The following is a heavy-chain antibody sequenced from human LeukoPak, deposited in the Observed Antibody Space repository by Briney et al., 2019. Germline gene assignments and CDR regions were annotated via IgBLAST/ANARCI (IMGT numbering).Heavy chain of an antibody. V-gene: IGHV3-7*01. Sequence: GGSLRLSCAASGFTFNNYWLSWVRQGPGKGLEWVAHIKEDTSQKYYVGSVEGRFTISRDSARNSLYLQMNSLRGEDTAVYFCARQVSREGHFDYWGQGALVTVSS. CDR1: GFTFNNYW. CDR3: ARQVSREGHFDY. D-gene: IGHD1-26*01. J-gene: IGHJ4*02. CDR2: IKEDTSQK.